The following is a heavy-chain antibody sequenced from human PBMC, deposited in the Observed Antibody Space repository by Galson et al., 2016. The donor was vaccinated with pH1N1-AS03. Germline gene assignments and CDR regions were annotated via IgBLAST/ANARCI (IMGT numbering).Heavy chain of an antibody. J-gene: IGHJ6*02. CDR3: ARELKEATIAFYYYGMDV. D-gene: IGHD5-24*01. CDR2: INPSGGGT. CDR1: GYSFTNYY. Sequence: SVKVSCKASGYSFTNYYIHWVRQAPGQGLEWMGTINPSGGGTSYSQKLQGRVTMTRDSSTGTVYMELSSLTSEDTAVYYCARELKEATIAFYYYGMDVWGQGTTVTVSS. V-gene: IGHV1-46*01.